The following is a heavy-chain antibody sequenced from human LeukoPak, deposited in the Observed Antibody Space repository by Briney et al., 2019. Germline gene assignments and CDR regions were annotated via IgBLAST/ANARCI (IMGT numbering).Heavy chain of an antibody. CDR3: TGLHPNSDFARWHAFDI. CDR2: INHGGSI. D-gene: IGHD1-26*01. J-gene: IGHJ3*02. V-gene: IGHV4-34*01. Sequence: SETLSLTCAVYGGSFSGYYLTWVRQSLGKGLEWIAEINHGGSINYNASPTSRVAISADMSKNQVSLILRSVTAADTAGYCFTGLHPNSDFARWHAFDIWGQGTKVSVSS. CDR1: GGSFSGYY.